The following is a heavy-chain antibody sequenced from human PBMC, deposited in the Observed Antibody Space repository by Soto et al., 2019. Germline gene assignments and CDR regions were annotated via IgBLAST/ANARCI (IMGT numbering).Heavy chain of an antibody. Sequence: SETLSLTCTVSGDSIDTSSYCWGWIRQPPGKGLEWIGSVCYRGTTYYNPSLKSRLTISVDTSKTQFSLKLSSVTAADTAVFYCVRQGKHSSSYFFDSWGQGTLVTVSS. CDR2: VCYRGTT. V-gene: IGHV4-39*01. D-gene: IGHD6-6*01. CDR3: VRQGKHSSSYFFDS. J-gene: IGHJ4*02. CDR1: GDSIDTSSYC.